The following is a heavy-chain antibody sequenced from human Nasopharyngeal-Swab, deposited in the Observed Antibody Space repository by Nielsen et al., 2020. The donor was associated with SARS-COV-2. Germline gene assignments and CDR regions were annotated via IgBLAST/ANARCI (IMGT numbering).Heavy chain of an antibody. CDR1: GFTFSSYW. Sequence: GESLNISCAASGFTFSSYWMSWVRQAPGKGLEWVANIKQDGSEKYYVDSVKGRFTISRDNAKNSLYLQMNSLRAEDTAVYYCARITRAVVIGGSDYWGQGTLVTVSS. D-gene: IGHD3-22*01. CDR2: IKQDGSEK. J-gene: IGHJ4*02. V-gene: IGHV3-7*01. CDR3: ARITRAVVIGGSDY.